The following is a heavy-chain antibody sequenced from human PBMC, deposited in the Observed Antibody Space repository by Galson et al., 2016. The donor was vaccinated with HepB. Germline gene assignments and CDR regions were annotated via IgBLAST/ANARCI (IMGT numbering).Heavy chain of an antibody. J-gene: IGHJ4*02. Sequence: SVTVSCKASGGTFSSYAISWVRQAPGQGLEWMGGIIPIFGTANYAQKFQGRVTITADKSTSTAYMELSSLRSEDTAVYYCARDTSSGYYGNFDHWGQGTLVTVSS. D-gene: IGHD3-22*01. V-gene: IGHV1-69*06. CDR1: GGTFSSYA. CDR2: IIPIFGTA. CDR3: ARDTSSGYYGNFDH.